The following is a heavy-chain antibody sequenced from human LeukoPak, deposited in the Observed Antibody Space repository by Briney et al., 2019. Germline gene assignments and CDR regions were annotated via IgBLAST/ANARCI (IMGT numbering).Heavy chain of an antibody. J-gene: IGHJ4*01. CDR2: IWYDGSNK. V-gene: IGHV3-33*01. Sequence: GGSLRLSCAASGFTFSSYGIHWVRQAPGKGLEWVAVIWYDGSNKNHADSVKGRFAISRDNSKNTLYLQMNSLRDEDTAVYYCARDRKAYYFDYWGQEPWSPSPQ. CDR3: ARDRKAYYFDY. CDR1: GFTFSSYG.